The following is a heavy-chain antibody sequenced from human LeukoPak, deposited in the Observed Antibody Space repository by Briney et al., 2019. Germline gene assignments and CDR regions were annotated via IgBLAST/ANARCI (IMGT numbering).Heavy chain of an antibody. J-gene: IGHJ4*02. V-gene: IGHV1-2*02. D-gene: IGHD3-10*01. CDR3: ARDPDYYGSGSYFDY. CDR1: GYTVTGYY. Sequence: ASVKVSCKASGYTVTGYYMHWVRQAPGQGLEWMGCINPNSSGTNYAKKFQGRVTMTRDTSISKAYMELSRLRSDDTAVYYCARDPDYYGSGSYFDYWGQGTLVTVSS. CDR2: INPNSSGT.